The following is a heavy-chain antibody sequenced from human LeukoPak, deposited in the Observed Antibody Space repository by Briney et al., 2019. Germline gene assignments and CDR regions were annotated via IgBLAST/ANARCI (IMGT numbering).Heavy chain of an antibody. CDR3: ARDVAVAGPPYYYYYMDV. D-gene: IGHD6-19*01. Sequence: GGSLRLSCAASGFTFSDHYMDWVRQAPGKGLEWVGRTTNKASRYTTEYAASVKGRFTISRDNAKNSLYLQMNSLRAEDTAVYYCARDVAVAGPPYYYYYMDVWGKGTTVTISS. CDR2: TTNKASRYTT. CDR1: GFTFSDHY. V-gene: IGHV3-72*01. J-gene: IGHJ6*03.